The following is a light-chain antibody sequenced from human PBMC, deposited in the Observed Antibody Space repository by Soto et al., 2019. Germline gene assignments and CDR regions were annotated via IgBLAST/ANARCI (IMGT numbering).Light chain of an antibody. CDR2: DVS. CDR3: SSYTSSSTLWI. Sequence: QSALTQPASVSGSPGQSITISCSGTSSDVGGYNYVCWYQQHPGKAPKLMIYDVSNRPSGVSNRFSGSKSGNTASLTISGLQAEDEADYYCSSYTSSSTLWIFGGGTKLT. V-gene: IGLV2-14*01. CDR1: SSDVGGYNY. J-gene: IGLJ2*01.